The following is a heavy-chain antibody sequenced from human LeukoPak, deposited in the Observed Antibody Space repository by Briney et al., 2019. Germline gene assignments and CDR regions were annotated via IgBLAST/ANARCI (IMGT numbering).Heavy chain of an antibody. V-gene: IGHV3-74*03. D-gene: IGHD1-26*01. J-gene: IGHJ6*03. CDR3: ARVVGDSGTLWDYYYYTDV. CDR2: INGDGSNT. CDR1: GFTFSSHW. Sequence: GGSLRLSCAASGFTFSSHWMHWVRQAPGKGLVWVSRINGDGSNTTYADSVKGRFTISRDNSKNTLYLQMNSLRVEDTAVYYCARVVGDSGTLWDYYYYTDVWGKGTTVTVSS.